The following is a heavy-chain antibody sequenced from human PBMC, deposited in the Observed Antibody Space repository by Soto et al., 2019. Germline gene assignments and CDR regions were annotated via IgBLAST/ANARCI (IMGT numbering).Heavy chain of an antibody. CDR1: GFTFNNYG. CDR2: ISYDGSDK. Sequence: GGSLRLSCAASGFTFNNYGMHWVRQAPGKGLEWVAIISYDGSDKSYADSVKGRFTISRDNSKNTLYLQMNSLRPEDTAVYYCAKDLYSGSDFFFYYWGQGTLVTVSS. CDR3: AKDLYSGSDFFFYY. V-gene: IGHV3-30*18. D-gene: IGHD5-12*01. J-gene: IGHJ4*02.